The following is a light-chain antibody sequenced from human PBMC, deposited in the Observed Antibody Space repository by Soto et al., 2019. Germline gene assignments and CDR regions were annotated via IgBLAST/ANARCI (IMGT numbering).Light chain of an antibody. Sequence: DIVLTQSPATLSLSPGERATLSCRASQSVSSYLAWYQQKPGQAPSLLIYDASKRDTGIPARFSGSGSGTDFTLTISSLEPEDFAVYYGHQYKNWPTWTFGQGTKVDIK. V-gene: IGKV3-11*01. CDR2: DAS. J-gene: IGKJ1*01. CDR3: HQYKNWPTWT. CDR1: QSVSSY.